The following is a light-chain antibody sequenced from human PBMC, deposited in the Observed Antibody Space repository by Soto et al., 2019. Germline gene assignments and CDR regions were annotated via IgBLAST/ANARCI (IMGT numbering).Light chain of an antibody. Sequence: QSALTQPPSASGSPGQSVTISCTGTSSDVGAYNYVSWYQQHPGKAPKVMIYEVTKRPSGVPDRFSGSKSGNTASLTVSGLQAEDEADYYCSSYAGSNNLVVFGGGTMLTVL. V-gene: IGLV2-8*01. CDR2: EVT. CDR1: SSDVGAYNY. CDR3: SSYAGSNNLVV. J-gene: IGLJ2*01.